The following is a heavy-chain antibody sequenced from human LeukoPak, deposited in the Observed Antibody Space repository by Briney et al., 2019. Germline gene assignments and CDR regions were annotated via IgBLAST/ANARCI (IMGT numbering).Heavy chain of an antibody. CDR3: AKDHYSSGWYSFDP. Sequence: GGSLRLSCAASGFTFSSYGMHWVRQAPGKGLEWVAVISYDGSNKYYADSVKGRFTISRDNSKNTLYLQMNGLRAEDTAVYYCAKDHYSSGWYSFDPWGQGTLVTVSS. J-gene: IGHJ5*02. CDR2: ISYDGSNK. CDR1: GFTFSSYG. D-gene: IGHD6-19*01. V-gene: IGHV3-30*18.